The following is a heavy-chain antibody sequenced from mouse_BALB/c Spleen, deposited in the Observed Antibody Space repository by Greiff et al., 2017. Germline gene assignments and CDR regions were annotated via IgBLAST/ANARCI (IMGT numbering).Heavy chain of an antibody. Sequence: VKLQESGPELVKPGASVRISCKASGYTFTSYYIHWVKQRPGQGLEWIGWIYPGNVNTKYNEKFKGKATLTADKSSSTAYMQLSSLTSEDSAVYFCAREEITTAYYAMDYWGQGTSVTVSS. D-gene: IGHD1-2*01. V-gene: IGHV1S56*01. J-gene: IGHJ4*01. CDR3: AREEITTAYYAMDY. CDR1: GYTFTSYY. CDR2: IYPGNVNT.